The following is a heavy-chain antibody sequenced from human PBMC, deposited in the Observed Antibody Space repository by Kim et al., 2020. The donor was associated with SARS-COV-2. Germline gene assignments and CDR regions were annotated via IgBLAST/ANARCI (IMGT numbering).Heavy chain of an antibody. V-gene: IGHV3-11*01. CDR3: ARDLNERAGTLNYYYYYYMDV. J-gene: IGHJ6*03. Sequence: GGSLRLSCAASGFTFSDYYMSWIRQAPGKGLEWVSYISSSGSTIYYADSVKGRFTISRDNAKNSLYLQMNSLRAEDTAVYYCARDLNERAGTLNYYYYYYMDVWGKGTTVTVSS. CDR1: GFTFSDYY. CDR2: ISSSGSTI. D-gene: IGHD1-1*01.